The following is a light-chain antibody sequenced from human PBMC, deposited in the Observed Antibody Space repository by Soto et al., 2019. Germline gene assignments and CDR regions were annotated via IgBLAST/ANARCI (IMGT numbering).Light chain of an antibody. CDR1: SSDVGGYNY. Sequence: SVLPQPASVSGSPGQSITISCTGTSSDVGGYNYVSWYQQHPGKAPKLMIYDVSNRPSGVSNRFSGSKSGNTASLTISGLQAEDEADYYCSSYTSSSPYVFGTGTKVPS. CDR3: SSYTSSSPYV. J-gene: IGLJ1*01. V-gene: IGLV2-14*01. CDR2: DVS.